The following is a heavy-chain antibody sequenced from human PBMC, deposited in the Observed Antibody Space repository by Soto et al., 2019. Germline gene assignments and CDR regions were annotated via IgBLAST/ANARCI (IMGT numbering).Heavy chain of an antibody. D-gene: IGHD2-21*01. Sequence: GGSLRLSCVASGFSFSDHSMNWVRQAPGKGLQWISYISSNSDTTYYADSVKGRFTVSRDNAKNALFLQMNSLRDDDTATYYCARLPKGSLVNAWGQGARVTVSS. V-gene: IGHV3-48*02. CDR1: GFSFSDHS. J-gene: IGHJ4*02. CDR2: ISSNSDTT. CDR3: ARLPKGSLVNA.